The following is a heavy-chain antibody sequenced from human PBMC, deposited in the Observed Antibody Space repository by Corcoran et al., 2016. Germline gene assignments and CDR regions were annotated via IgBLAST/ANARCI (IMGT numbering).Heavy chain of an antibody. D-gene: IGHD3-3*01. CDR3: ARAPFWSGYGMDV. J-gene: IGHJ6*02. Sequence: EVQLVQSGAEVKKPGESLKISCKGSGYSFTSYWIGWVRQMPGKGLEWMGIIYPGDSDTRYSPSFQGQFTFSADKSISTAYLQGSSLTASDTAMYYCARAPFWSGYGMDVWGQGTTVTVSS. V-gene: IGHV5-51*01. CDR2: IYPGDSDT. CDR1: GYSFTSYW.